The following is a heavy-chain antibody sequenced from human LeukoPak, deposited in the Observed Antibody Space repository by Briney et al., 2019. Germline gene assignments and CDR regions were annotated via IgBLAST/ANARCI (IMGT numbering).Heavy chain of an antibody. V-gene: IGHV4-38-2*02. CDR3: ARDEGIVRVKNWFDP. CDR1: GYSISSGYY. D-gene: IGHD3-22*01. J-gene: IGHJ5*02. CDR2: IYHSGST. Sequence: KPSETLSLTCTVSGYSISSGYYWGWIRQPPGKGLEWIWSIYHSGSTYYNPSHKSRVNISVDTSKNQFALKLSSVTAADTAVYYCARDEGIVRVKNWFDPWGQGTLVTVSS.